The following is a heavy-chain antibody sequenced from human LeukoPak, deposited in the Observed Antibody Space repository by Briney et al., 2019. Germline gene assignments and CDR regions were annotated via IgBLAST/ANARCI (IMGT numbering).Heavy chain of an antibody. CDR3: ARGGGSYPGVFDY. V-gene: IGHV3-53*05. CDR1: GFIVSRNY. D-gene: IGHD1-26*01. Sequence: GGPLRLSCAASGFIVSRNYMSWVRQAPGKGLEWVSVIYSGGSTYYADSVKGRFTISRDNSKNTLYLQMNSLRAEDTAVYYCARGGGSYPGVFDYWGQGTLVTVSS. J-gene: IGHJ4*02. CDR2: IYSGGST.